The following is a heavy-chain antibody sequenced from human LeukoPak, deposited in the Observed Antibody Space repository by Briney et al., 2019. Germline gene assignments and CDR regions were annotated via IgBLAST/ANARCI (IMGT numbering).Heavy chain of an antibody. J-gene: IGHJ4*02. Sequence: PGGALRLSCVDSGFTFSSYAMSWGRQAPGEGLGWGSFITTSGATTYYADSVKGRFTISRDNPRNTLYMQMNSLRDEDTALYYCAIMHGYYDGSGYWVQWGQGTLVTVSS. CDR2: ITTSGATT. V-gene: IGHV3-23*01. CDR3: AIMHGYYDGSGYWVQ. D-gene: IGHD3-22*01. CDR1: GFTFSSYA.